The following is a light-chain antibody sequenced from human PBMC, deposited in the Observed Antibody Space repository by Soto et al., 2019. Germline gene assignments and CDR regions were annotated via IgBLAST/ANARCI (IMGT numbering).Light chain of an antibody. CDR3: QQYGSSPPWT. CDR1: QSVSSY. J-gene: IGKJ1*01. V-gene: IGKV3-20*01. Sequence: IVMTQSPASLSVSPVERATLSCRASQSVSSYLAWYQQKPGQAPRLLIYGASSRATGIPDRFSGSGSGTDFTLTISRLEPEDFAVYYCQQYGSSPPWTFGQGTKVDIK. CDR2: GAS.